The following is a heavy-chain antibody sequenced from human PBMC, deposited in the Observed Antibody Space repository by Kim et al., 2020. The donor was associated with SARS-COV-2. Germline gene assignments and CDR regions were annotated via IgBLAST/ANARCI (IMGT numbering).Heavy chain of an antibody. Sequence: ASVKVSCKASGYTFSSYVMSWVRQAPGQGLEWMGWINTNTGNPTYARGFTGRFVFSLDTSVSTAYLQISSLKAEDSGVYYCARAVGSSSWEIGYWGQGTLVTVPA. CDR3: ARAVGSSSWEIGY. D-gene: IGHD2-2*01. J-gene: IGHJ4*02. V-gene: IGHV7-4-1*02. CDR1: GYTFSSYV. CDR2: INTNTGNP.